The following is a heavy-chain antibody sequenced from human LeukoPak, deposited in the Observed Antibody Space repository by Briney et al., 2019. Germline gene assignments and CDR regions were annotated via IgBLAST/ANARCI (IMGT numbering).Heavy chain of an antibody. D-gene: IGHD1-26*01. CDR1: GYTFTSYA. J-gene: IGHJ4*02. CDR2: INAGNGNT. CDR3: ARDTGPGATNAFDY. Sequence: GASVKVSCKASGYTFTSYAMHWVRQAPGQRLEWMGWINAGNGNTKYSQEFQGRVTITRDTSASTAYMELSSLRSEDMAVYYCARDTGPGATNAFDYWGQGTLVTVSS. V-gene: IGHV1-3*03.